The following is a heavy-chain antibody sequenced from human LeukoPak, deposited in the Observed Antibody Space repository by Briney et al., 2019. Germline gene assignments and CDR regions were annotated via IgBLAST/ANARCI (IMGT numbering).Heavy chain of an antibody. Sequence: GESLKISCKGSGYSFTRYWIGWVRQMPGKGLEWMGSIYPGDANIKYSPAFQGQVTISADKSITTAYLQWSSLMASDTAMYYCARLGYSYGQGDYWGQGTLVTVSS. CDR2: IYPGDANI. D-gene: IGHD5-18*01. J-gene: IGHJ4*02. CDR1: GYSFTRYW. V-gene: IGHV5-51*01. CDR3: ARLGYSYGQGDY.